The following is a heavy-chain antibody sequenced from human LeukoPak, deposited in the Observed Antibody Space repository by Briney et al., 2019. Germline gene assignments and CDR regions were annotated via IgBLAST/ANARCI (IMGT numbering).Heavy chain of an antibody. Sequence: SETLSLTCTVSGGSIRSSNLYWGWIRQPPGKGLEWIGTIYYSGNTFYNASLKSRVTISIDTSKNQFFLKLNSVTAADTAVYYCARESTGMTFDPSGQGTLVTVSS. CDR2: IYYSGNT. CDR1: GGSIRSSNLY. CDR3: ARESTGMTFDP. V-gene: IGHV4-39*07. J-gene: IGHJ5*02.